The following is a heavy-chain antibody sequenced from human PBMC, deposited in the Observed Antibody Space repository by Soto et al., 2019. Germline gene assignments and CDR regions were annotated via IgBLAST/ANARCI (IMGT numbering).Heavy chain of an antibody. CDR2: IHPTGNT. Sequence: QVQLQESGPGLVKPSGTLSLICSVSSGTISSANWWSWVRQAPGKGLEWIGEIHPTGNTNYNPSLESRLTLSIDKSKNQFSLRLTSVTAADTALYYFAREGTGTTRGSFAYWGQGTLVTVSS. D-gene: IGHD1-1*01. CDR3: AREGTGTTRGSFAY. CDR1: SGTISSANW. J-gene: IGHJ4*02. V-gene: IGHV4-4*02.